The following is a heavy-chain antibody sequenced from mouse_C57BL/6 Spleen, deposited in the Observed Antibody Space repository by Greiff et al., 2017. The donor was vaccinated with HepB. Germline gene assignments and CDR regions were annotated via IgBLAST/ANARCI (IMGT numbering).Heavy chain of an antibody. CDR3: TRDYYGSS. J-gene: IGHJ2*01. CDR1: GYTFTDYE. Sequence: VHLVESGAELVRPGASVTLSCKASGYTFTDYEMHWVKQTPVHGLEWIGAIDPETGGTAYNQKFKGKAILTADKSSSTAYMELRSLTSEDSAVYYCTRDYYGSSWGQGTTLTVSS. CDR2: IDPETGGT. V-gene: IGHV1-15*01. D-gene: IGHD1-1*01.